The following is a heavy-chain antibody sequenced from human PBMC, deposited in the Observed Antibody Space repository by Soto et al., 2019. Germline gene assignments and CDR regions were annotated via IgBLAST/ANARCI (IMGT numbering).Heavy chain of an antibody. Sequence: PSETLSLTCTVSGGSISSGDYYWSWIRQPPGKGLEWIGYIYYSGSTYYNPSLKSRVTISVDTSKNQFSLKLSSVTAADTAVYYCARVSIAAAGTLDYWGQGTLVTVSS. V-gene: IGHV4-30-4*01. CDR3: ARVSIAAAGTLDY. CDR1: GGSISSGDYY. D-gene: IGHD6-13*01. CDR2: IYYSGST. J-gene: IGHJ4*02.